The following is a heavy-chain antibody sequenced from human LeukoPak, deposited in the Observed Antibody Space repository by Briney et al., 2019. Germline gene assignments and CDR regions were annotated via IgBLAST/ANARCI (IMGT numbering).Heavy chain of an antibody. Sequence: ASVKVSCKASGGTFSSYAISWVRQAPGQGLEWMGGIIPIFGTANYAQKFQGRVTITADESTSTAYMELSSLRSEDTAVYYCASGARDIVVVPAAIFLGYYYGMDVWGQGTTVTVSS. J-gene: IGHJ6*02. CDR3: ASGARDIVVVPAAIFLGYYYGMDV. CDR2: IIPIFGTA. CDR1: GGTFSSYA. V-gene: IGHV1-69*13. D-gene: IGHD2-2*01.